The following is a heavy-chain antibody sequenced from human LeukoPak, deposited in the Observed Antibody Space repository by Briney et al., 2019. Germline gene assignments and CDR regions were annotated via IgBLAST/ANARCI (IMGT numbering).Heavy chain of an antibody. J-gene: IGHJ6*02. V-gene: IGHV3-30-3*01. D-gene: IGHD6-19*01. CDR3: ARDYQWLRAMDV. CDR1: GFTFSDYA. Sequence: GRSLRLSCAASGFTFSDYAMHWVRQAPGKGLEWVAVMSYDGSNKYYADSVKGRFTISRDNSKNTLYVQMNSLRVEDTAVYYCARDYQWLRAMDVWGQGTTVTVS. CDR2: MSYDGSNK.